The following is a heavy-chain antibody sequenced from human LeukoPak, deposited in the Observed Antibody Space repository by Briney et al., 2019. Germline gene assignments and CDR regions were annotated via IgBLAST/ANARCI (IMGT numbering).Heavy chain of an antibody. CDR2: ISSSGSTI. CDR3: ARRHDYFDY. V-gene: IGHV3-11*01. CDR1: GFTFSDYY. D-gene: IGHD3-3*01. J-gene: IGHJ4*02. Sequence: KPGGSLRLSCAASGFTFSDYYMSWIRQAPGKGLEWISYISSSGSTIYYIDSVKGRFTMSRDNAKNSLYLQMTSLRAEDTAIYYCARRHDYFDYWGQGTLVTVSS.